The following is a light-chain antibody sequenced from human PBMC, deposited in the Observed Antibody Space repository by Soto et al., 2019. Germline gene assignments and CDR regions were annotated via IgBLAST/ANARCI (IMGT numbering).Light chain of an antibody. CDR3: QQRRAWPRV. J-gene: IGKJ4*01. CDR2: DAS. Sequence: EIVLTQSPATLSLSPGERATLSCRASQSVGNYLVWYQQKPGQAPRLLIYDASKRAIGIPDRFSGSGSGTDFTLTISSLEPGDSAVYYCQQRRAWPRVFGGGTRME. CDR1: QSVGNY. V-gene: IGKV3-11*01.